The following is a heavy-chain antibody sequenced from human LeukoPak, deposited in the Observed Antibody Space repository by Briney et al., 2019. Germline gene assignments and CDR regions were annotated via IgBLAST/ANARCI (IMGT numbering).Heavy chain of an antibody. V-gene: IGHV3-72*01. D-gene: IGHD6-19*01. CDR1: GFTLRDHY. CDR3: AKDFYIAVAGTGVGAFDI. J-gene: IGHJ3*02. CDR2: TRNKAHSYTA. Sequence: GGSLRLSCAASGFTLRDHYVDWVRQAPGKGLEWIGHTRNKAHSYTAEYAASVKGRFTMSGDDSKNSVYLQMNSLRAEDTAVYYCAKDFYIAVAGTGVGAFDIWGQGTMVTVSS.